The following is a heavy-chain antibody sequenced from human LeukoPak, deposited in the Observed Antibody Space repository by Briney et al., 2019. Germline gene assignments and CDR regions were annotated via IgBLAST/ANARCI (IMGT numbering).Heavy chain of an antibody. CDR1: RGTFSNYA. D-gene: IGHD6-25*01. Sequence: RRASVKVSCKASRGTFSNYAISWVRQAPGQGPEWVGIINPRGGSTDYAQKFQGRITMTSDTSTSTVYMELNSLRSDDTAVYFCARVGSAAATADYWGQGTLVTVSS. CDR2: INPRGGST. J-gene: IGHJ4*02. V-gene: IGHV1-46*01. CDR3: ARVGSAAATADY.